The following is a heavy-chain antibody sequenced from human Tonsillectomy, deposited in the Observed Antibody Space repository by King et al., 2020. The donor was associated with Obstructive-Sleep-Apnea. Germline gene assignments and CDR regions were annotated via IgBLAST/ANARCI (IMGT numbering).Heavy chain of an antibody. V-gene: IGHV3-9*01. Sequence: VQLVESGGGLVQPGRSLRPSCAASGFTFDDYAMHWVRQAPGKGLACVSSIIWGSGNIAFADSVKGRFTISRDNAKNSLYLQMNSLRGEDTALYYCAKGPYGDYVRLYFDYWGQGTLVTVSS. CDR2: IIWGSGNI. J-gene: IGHJ4*02. CDR3: AKGPYGDYVRLYFDY. CDR1: GFTFDDYA. D-gene: IGHD4-17*01.